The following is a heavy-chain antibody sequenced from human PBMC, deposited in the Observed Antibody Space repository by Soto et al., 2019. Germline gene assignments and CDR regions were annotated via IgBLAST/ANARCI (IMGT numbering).Heavy chain of an antibody. CDR3: AREAYSSSWLSVVNYYYGMDV. CDR1: GFTFSSYW. D-gene: IGHD6-13*01. V-gene: IGHV3-7*01. J-gene: IGHJ6*02. CDR2: IKQDGSEK. Sequence: SGGSLRLSCAASGFTFSSYWMSWVRQAPGKGLEWVANIKQDGSEKYYVDSVKGRFTISRDNAKNSLYLQMNSLRAEDTAVYYCAREAYSSSWLSVVNYYYGMDVWGQGTTVTVSS.